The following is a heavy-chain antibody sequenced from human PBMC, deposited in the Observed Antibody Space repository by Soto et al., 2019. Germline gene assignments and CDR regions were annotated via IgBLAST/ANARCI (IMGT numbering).Heavy chain of an antibody. J-gene: IGHJ6*02. Sequence: QVQLVQSGAEVKKPGASVKVSCKASGYTFSNYYIYWVRQAPGQGLEWMGIINPSGGDTGYTQKFQGRVTMTSDTSTSTVHMELGSLRSEDTAVYYCARDYDVVRGVGTYDYYHGMDVWGQGTTVTVS. V-gene: IGHV1-46*01. CDR2: INPSGGDT. CDR1: GYTFSNYY. CDR3: ARDYDVVRGVGTYDYYHGMDV. D-gene: IGHD2-15*01.